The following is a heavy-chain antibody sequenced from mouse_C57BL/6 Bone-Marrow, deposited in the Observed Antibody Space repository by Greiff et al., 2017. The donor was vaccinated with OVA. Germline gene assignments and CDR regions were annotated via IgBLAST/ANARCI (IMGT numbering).Heavy chain of an antibody. J-gene: IGHJ4*01. CDR1: GFTFSDYY. D-gene: IGHD1-1*01. V-gene: IGHV5-12*01. Sequence: EVQRVESGGGLVQPGGSLKLSCAASGFTFSDYYMYWVRQTPEKRLEWVAYISNGGGSTYYPDTVKGRFTISRDNAKNTLYLQMSRLKSEDTAMYYCARPNYDYGSSYSYYYAMDYWGQGTSVTVSS. CDR3: ARPNYDYGSSYSYYYAMDY. CDR2: ISNGGGST.